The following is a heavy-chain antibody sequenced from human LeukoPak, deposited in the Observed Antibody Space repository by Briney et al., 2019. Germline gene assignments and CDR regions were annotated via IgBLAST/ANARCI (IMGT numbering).Heavy chain of an antibody. CDR2: IRYDGSNK. CDR3: AKGRGESPTPAYNWFDP. CDR1: GFTFSSYG. D-gene: IGHD3-10*01. J-gene: IGHJ5*02. V-gene: IGHV3-30*02. Sequence: PGGSLRLSCAASGFTFSSYGMHWVRQAPGKGLEWVAFIRYDGSNKYYADSVKGRFTISRDNSKNTLYLQMNSLRAEDTAVYYCAKGRGESPTPAYNWFDPWGQGTLVTVSS.